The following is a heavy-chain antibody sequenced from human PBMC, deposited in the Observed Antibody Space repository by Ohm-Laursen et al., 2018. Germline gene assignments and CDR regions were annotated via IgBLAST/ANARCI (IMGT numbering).Heavy chain of an antibody. CDR2: IWYDGSDK. CDR1: GFKFDNYG. CDR3: AREPGDLHHYQYGIDV. D-gene: IGHD2-21*02. J-gene: IGHJ6*02. Sequence: SLRLSCAAPGFKFDNYGMNWVRQAPGKGLEWVAVIWYDGSDKYYGDSVKGRFTISRDNAKNTVDLQMSSLRAEDTAVYYCAREPGDLHHYQYGIDVWGQGTTVTVSS. V-gene: IGHV3-33*01.